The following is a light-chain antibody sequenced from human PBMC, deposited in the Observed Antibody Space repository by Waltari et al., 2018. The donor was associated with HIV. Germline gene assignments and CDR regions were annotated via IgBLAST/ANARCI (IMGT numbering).Light chain of an antibody. J-gene: IGLJ2*01. CDR2: DVS. V-gene: IGLV2-14*01. CDR1: SSDVCGYNS. Sequence: QSALTQPASVSGSPGQSITISCTGTSSDVCGYNSVSWYPQHPGKAPKLMIFDVSNRPSGVSNRFSGSKSGNTASLTISGLQAEDEADYYCSSYTSSSTVVFGGGTKVTVL. CDR3: SSYTSSSTVV.